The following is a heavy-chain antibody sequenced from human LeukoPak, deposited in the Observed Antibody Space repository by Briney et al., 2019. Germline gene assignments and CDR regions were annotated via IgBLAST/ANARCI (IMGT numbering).Heavy chain of an antibody. CDR3: ARGANYYGSGSYYNAYYFDY. J-gene: IGHJ4*02. D-gene: IGHD3-10*01. CDR2: ISSSGSTI. CDR1: GFTFSSYE. V-gene: IGHV3-48*03. Sequence: PGGSLRLSCAASGFTFSSYEMNWVRQAPGKGLECVSYISSSGSTIYYADSVKGRFTISRDNAKNSLYLQMNSLRAEDTAVYYCARGANYYGSGSYYNAYYFDYWGQGTLVTVSS.